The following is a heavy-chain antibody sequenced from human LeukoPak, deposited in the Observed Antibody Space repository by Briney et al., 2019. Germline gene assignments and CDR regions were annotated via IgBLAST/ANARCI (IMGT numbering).Heavy chain of an antibody. J-gene: IGHJ4*02. Sequence: GGSLRLSCEVSGFTVSSNYMNWVRQAPGKGLEWVSALYSGGSTYYADSVKGRFTMSRDNNKNTLYLQMNSLGAEDTAVYYCVRMVAPGSDWLSPFDYWGQGTLVTVSS. V-gene: IGHV3-66*01. CDR2: LYSGGST. CDR1: GFTVSSNY. D-gene: IGHD3/OR15-3a*01. CDR3: VRMVAPGSDWLSPFDY.